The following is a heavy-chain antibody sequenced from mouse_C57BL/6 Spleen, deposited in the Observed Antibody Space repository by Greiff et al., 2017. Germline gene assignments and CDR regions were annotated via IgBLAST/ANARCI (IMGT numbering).Heavy chain of an antibody. D-gene: IGHD1-1*01. CDR3: AREYYYGSSYDWYFDV. J-gene: IGHJ1*03. CDR1: GYTFTSYW. Sequence: QVQLKQPGAELVRPGSSVKLSCKASGYTFTSYWMHWVKQRPIQGLEWIGNIDPSDSETHYNQKFKDKATLTVDKSSSTAYMQLSSLTSEDSAVYYCAREYYYGSSYDWYFDVWGTGTTVTVSS. V-gene: IGHV1-52*01. CDR2: IDPSDSET.